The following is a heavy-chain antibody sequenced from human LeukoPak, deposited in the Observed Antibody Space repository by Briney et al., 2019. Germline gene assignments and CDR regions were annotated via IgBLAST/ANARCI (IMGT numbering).Heavy chain of an antibody. Sequence: GASVKVSCEASGYTFTGYYMHWVRQAPGQGLEWMGWINPNSGGTNYAQKFQGRVTMTRDTSISTAYMELSRLRSDDTAVYYCARVCITMVRGVRNWFDPWGQGTLVTVSS. V-gene: IGHV1-2*02. CDR3: ARVCITMVRGVRNWFDP. CDR1: GYTFTGYY. D-gene: IGHD3-10*01. J-gene: IGHJ5*02. CDR2: INPNSGGT.